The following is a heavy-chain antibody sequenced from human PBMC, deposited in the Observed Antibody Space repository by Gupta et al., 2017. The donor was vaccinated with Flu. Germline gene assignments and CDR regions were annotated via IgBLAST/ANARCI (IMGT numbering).Heavy chain of an antibody. CDR2: INPNSGGT. D-gene: IGHD6-6*01. V-gene: IGHV1-2*02. J-gene: IGHJ4*02. CDR3: ARALMDSSSSVQFDY. Sequence: QVQLVQSGAEVKKPGASVKVSCKASGYTFTGYYMHWVRQAPGQGLEWMGWINPNSGGTKYEQKFQGRVTMTRETSISTAYMELSRLRSEDTAVYYCARALMDSSSSVQFDYWGQGTLVTVSS. CDR1: GYTFTGYY.